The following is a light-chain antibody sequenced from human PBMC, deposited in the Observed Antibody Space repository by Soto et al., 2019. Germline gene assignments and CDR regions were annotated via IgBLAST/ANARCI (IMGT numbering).Light chain of an antibody. V-gene: IGKV3-20*01. J-gene: IGKJ5*01. CDR1: QSVYFSY. Sequence: EIVLTQSPGSLSLSPGERATLSCRASQSVYFSYLAWYQPKYGQAPRLLIHGALSRSAGIPDRFSGSDSGRDFTLIINAVTPEDSAVYYCQQYGSSPYTFGRGTRLEI. CDR2: GAL. CDR3: QQYGSSPYT.